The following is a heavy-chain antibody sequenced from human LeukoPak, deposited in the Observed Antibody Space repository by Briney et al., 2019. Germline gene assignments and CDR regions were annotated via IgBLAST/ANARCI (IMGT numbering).Heavy chain of an antibody. V-gene: IGHV4-4*07. J-gene: IGHJ3*02. CDR3: ARQDSLFDI. Sequence: SETLSLTCTVSGSSVNHYYWSWLRQPPGKGREWIGRIYTNGATNYNPSLKSRVTMSIDTSKNQFSLKLSSVTAADTAVYYCARQDSLFDIWGQGTMVTVSS. D-gene: IGHD3-22*01. CDR2: IYTNGAT. CDR1: GSSVNHYY.